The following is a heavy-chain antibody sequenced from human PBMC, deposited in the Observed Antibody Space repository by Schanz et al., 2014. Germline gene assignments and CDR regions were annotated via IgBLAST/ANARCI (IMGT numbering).Heavy chain of an antibody. Sequence: EVQLVESGGGLVQPGGSLRLSCSASGFTFSIYAMHWVRQAPGKGLEWVSAISGSGGSTYYADSVKGRFTISRDNTKNSLFLQLNSLRADDTAVYYCARNRGSGGQNWYFDLWGRGTLVTVSS. D-gene: IGHD1-26*01. V-gene: IGHV3-23*04. CDR1: GFTFSIYA. J-gene: IGHJ2*01. CDR3: ARNRGSGGQNWYFDL. CDR2: ISGSGGST.